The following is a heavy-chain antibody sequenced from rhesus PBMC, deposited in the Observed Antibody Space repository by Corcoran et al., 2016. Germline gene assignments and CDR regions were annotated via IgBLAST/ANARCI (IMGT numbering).Heavy chain of an antibody. CDR3: ASLRGY. D-gene: IGHD4-29*01. Sequence: QVQLQEWGPGLVKPSETPSLTCAASGGFVSSCNWWRGRRQPPGKGLGWSGYSSNNSNRTYYNPSLKRRVTISTDTSKNQFSLKLGAVAAADSAGYYCASLRGYWGQGVLVTVSS. V-gene: IGHV4-65*01. CDR2: SSNNSNRT. CDR1: GGFVSSCNW. J-gene: IGHJ4*01.